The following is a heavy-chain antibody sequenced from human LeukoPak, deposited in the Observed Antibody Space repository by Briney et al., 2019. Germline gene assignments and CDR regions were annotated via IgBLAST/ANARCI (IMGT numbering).Heavy chain of an antibody. V-gene: IGHV3-74*01. CDR1: GFTFSNYW. CDR3: AKGGSYTIDY. CDR2: INSDGSST. J-gene: IGHJ4*02. Sequence: GGSLRLSCGASGFTFSNYWMHWVRQAPGKGLEWVSRINSDGSSTSYADSVRGRFAISRDNAKNTLHLQMNSLTVEETAVYYCAKGGSYTIDYWGQGILVSVSS. D-gene: IGHD1-26*01.